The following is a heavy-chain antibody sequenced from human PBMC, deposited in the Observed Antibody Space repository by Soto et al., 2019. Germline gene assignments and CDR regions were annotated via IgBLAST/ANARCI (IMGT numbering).Heavy chain of an antibody. CDR1: GFTFSGSA. Sequence: GSLRLSCAASGFTFSGSAMHWVRQASGKGLEWVGRIRSKANSYATAYAASVKGRFTISRDDSKNTAYLQMNSLKTEDTAVYYCTRHMDIVVVPAAIISVTPTSDAFDIWGQGTMVTVSS. J-gene: IGHJ3*02. D-gene: IGHD2-2*03. CDR3: TRHMDIVVVPAAIISVTPTSDAFDI. CDR2: IRSKANSYAT. V-gene: IGHV3-73*01.